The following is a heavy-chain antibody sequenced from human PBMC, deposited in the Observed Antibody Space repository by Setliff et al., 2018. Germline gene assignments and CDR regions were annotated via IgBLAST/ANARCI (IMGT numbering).Heavy chain of an antibody. CDR1: GFTFSNYA. CDR3: AKAHGDYVLES. D-gene: IGHD4-17*01. J-gene: IGHJ5*02. V-gene: IGHV3-23*01. CDR2: ISGGGTNT. Sequence: GGSLRLSCTTSGFTFSNYAMNWVRQAPGKGLEWVSTISGGGTNTDYADSVKGRFTISRDNSKNSLYLHMSSLRPDDTALYYCAKAHGDYVLESWGQGTLVTVSS.